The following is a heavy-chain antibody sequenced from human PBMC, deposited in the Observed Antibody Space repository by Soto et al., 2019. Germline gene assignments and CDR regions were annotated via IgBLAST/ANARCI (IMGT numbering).Heavy chain of an antibody. CDR1: GYTLNEVA. CDR3: TAYHGDYNFDH. J-gene: IGHJ5*02. Sequence: ASVKVSCKVSGYTLNEVAMHWVRQAPGKGLEWLGGFDPDEAETIYAQHFQGRVTMTEDTSTDTVYMELSSLRSEDTALYFCTAYHGDYNFDHWGQGTLVTVSS. V-gene: IGHV1-24*01. CDR2: FDPDEAET. D-gene: IGHD4-17*01.